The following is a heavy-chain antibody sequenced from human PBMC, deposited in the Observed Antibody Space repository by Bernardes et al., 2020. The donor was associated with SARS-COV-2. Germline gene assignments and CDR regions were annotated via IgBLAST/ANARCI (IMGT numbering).Heavy chain of an antibody. J-gene: IGHJ6*02. CDR1: AYTFIRYY. D-gene: IGHD3-22*01. CDR2: IDPSGTSL. Sequence: ASVKVSCKASAYTFIRYYIQWVRQAPGQGLEWMGTIDPSGTSLVYAQNFQGRVTMTGDTSTSTFYMELNSLTSDDTAVYYCATDGAPDSSGSDGMDVWGQGTTVTVSS. CDR3: ATDGAPDSSGSDGMDV. V-gene: IGHV1-46*03.